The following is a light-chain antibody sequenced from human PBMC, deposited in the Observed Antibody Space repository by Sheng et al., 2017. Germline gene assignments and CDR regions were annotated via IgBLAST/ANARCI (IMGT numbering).Light chain of an antibody. Sequence: SYELTQPSSVSVSPGQTARITCSGDVLAKKKYARWFQQKPGQAPVLVIYKDSERPSGIPERFSGSSSGTTVTLTISGAQVEDEADYYCYSAADNNPWVFGGGTKLTVL. V-gene: IGLV3-27*01. J-gene: IGLJ3*02. CDR3: YSAADNNPWV. CDR1: VLAKKKY. CDR2: KDS.